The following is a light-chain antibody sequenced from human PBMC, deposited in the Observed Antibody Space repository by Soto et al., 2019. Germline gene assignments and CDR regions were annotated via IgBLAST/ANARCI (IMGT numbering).Light chain of an antibody. CDR2: DVL. CDR1: SNDVGGHEY. J-gene: IGLJ1*01. V-gene: IGLV2-14*03. CDR3: ASYTSSITLV. Sequence: QSALTQPASVSGSPGQSITISVTGTSNDVGGHEYVSWYQQHPGKAPKLMIYDVLSRPSGVSDRFSVSKSGHTASLTSSGLRPEDEADYSCASYTSSITLVFGTGTKVTVL.